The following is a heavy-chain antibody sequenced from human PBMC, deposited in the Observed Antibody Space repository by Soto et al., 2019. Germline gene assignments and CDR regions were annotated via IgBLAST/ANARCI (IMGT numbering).Heavy chain of an antibody. D-gene: IGHD2-15*01. CDR3: ARGNYCSGGSCYWYYGMDV. J-gene: IGHJ6*02. CDR1: GYTFTSYD. Sequence: QVQLVQSGAEVKKPGASVKVSCKASGYTFTSYDINWVRQATGQGLEWMGWMNPNSGKTGYAQKFQGRVTMTRNTSISTAYMELSSLRSEDTAVYYCARGNYCSGGSCYWYYGMDVWGQGTTVTVSS. V-gene: IGHV1-8*01. CDR2: MNPNSGKT.